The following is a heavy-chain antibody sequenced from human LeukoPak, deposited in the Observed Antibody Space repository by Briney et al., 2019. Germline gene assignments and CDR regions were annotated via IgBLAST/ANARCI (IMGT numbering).Heavy chain of an antibody. CDR2: IYTSGST. CDR1: GGSISSGSYY. V-gene: IGHV4-61*02. CDR3: ARDVFSSSRNNWFDP. J-gene: IGHJ5*02. D-gene: IGHD2-2*01. Sequence: SETLSLTCTVSGGSISSGSYYWSWIRQPAGKGLEWIGRIYTSGSTNYNPSLKSRVTISVDTSKNRFSLKLSSVTAADTAVYYCARDVFSSSRNNWFDPWGQGTLVTVSS.